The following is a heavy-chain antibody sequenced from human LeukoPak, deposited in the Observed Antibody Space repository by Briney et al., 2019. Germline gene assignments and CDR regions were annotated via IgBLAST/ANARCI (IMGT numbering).Heavy chain of an antibody. V-gene: IGHV3-30*09. CDR2: ISFDGGNK. Sequence: GGTLRLTCAASGFTFSNYDMHWVRQAPGKGLEWVSVISFDGGNKYYADSVKRRFAISRHNSKNTLYLHMNSLRPQHSAVQDRASRAVTGIW. D-gene: IGHD6-19*01. J-gene: IGHJ3*02. CDR3: ASRAVTGI. CDR1: GFTFSNYD.